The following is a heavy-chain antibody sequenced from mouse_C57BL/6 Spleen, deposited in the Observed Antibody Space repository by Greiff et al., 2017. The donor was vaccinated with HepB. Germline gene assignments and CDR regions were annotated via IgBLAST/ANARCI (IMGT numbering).Heavy chain of an antibody. CDR1: GYTFTSYW. J-gene: IGHJ3*01. D-gene: IGHD2-1*01. Sequence: VQLQQPGAELVKPGASVKMSCKASGYTFTSYWINWVKQRPGQGLEWIGDIYPGSGSTNYNEKFKSKATLTVDTSSSTAYMPLSSLTSEASAVYYCARRGGNYGGWFAYWGQGTLVTVAA. CDR3: ARRGGNYGGWFAY. CDR2: IYPGSGST. V-gene: IGHV1-55*01.